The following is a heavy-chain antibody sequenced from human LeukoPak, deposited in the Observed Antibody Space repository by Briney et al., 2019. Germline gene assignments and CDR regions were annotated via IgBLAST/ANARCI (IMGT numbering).Heavy chain of an antibody. V-gene: IGHV1-46*01. CDR3: ARFTYYYGPGSPATLNYFDY. J-gene: IGHJ4*02. Sequence: ASVKVSCKASGYTFTSYYMHWVRQAPGQGLEWMGIINPSGGSTSYAQKFQGRVTMTRDTSTSTVYMELSSLRSEDTAVYYCARFTYYYGPGSPATLNYFDYWGQGTLVTVSS. D-gene: IGHD3-10*01. CDR2: INPSGGST. CDR1: GYTFTSYY.